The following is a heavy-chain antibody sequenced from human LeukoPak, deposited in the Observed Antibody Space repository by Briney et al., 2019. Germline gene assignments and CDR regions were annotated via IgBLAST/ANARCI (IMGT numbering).Heavy chain of an antibody. CDR1: GASITSESSY. CDR3: ARAPSYRRYSYHS. Sequence: SETLSLTCTVSGASITSESSYWGWIHQPPGKGFQWIGGLVYDGSAHYNPSLQSHVSISADTSNNQFSLKLASVTASDTGVYICARAPSYRRYSYHSWGQGTLVTVSS. V-gene: IGHV4-39*01. D-gene: IGHD3-16*02. J-gene: IGHJ4*02. CDR2: LVYDGSA.